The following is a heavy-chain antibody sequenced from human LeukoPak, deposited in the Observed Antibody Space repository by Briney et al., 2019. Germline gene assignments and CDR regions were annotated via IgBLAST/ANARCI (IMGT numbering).Heavy chain of an antibody. CDR2: IKQDGSEQ. CDR3: SRDRGGGDIYFDY. CDR1: GFTLSNYW. Sequence: PGGSLRLSCAASGFTLSNYWMSWVRQAPGKGLEWVANIKQDGSEQYYVNSVKGRFTISRDNAKNSLYLQMSSLGAEDTAIYYCSRDRGGGDIYFDYWGQGTLVTVSS. V-gene: IGHV3-7*01. D-gene: IGHD2-21*02. J-gene: IGHJ4*02.